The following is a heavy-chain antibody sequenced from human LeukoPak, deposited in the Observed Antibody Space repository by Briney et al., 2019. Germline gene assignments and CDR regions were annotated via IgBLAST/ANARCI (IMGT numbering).Heavy chain of an antibody. V-gene: IGHV3-48*03. CDR3: ARSFAY. CDR1: GFTFSSYE. CDR2: ISTTGSTM. J-gene: IGHJ4*02. Sequence: GGSLRLSCTVSGFTFSSYEMNWVRQAPGKGLEWVSYISTTGSTMYYADSVKGRFTISRDNAKNSLYLQMNSLRAEDTAVYYCARSFAYWGQGTLVTVSS.